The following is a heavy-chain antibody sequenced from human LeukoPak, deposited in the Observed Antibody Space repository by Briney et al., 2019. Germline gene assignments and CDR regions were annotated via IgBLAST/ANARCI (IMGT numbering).Heavy chain of an antibody. CDR3: ARAPTDYYYDSSGYHTDY. D-gene: IGHD3-22*01. V-gene: IGHV3-48*01. CDR1: GFTFSSYS. J-gene: IGHJ4*02. CDR2: ISSSSSTI. Sequence: GGSLRLSCAASGFTFSSYSMNWVRQAPGKGLEWVSYISSSSSTIYYADSVKGRFTISRDNAKNSLYLQMNSLRAEDTAVYYCARAPTDYYYDSSGYHTDYWGQGTLVTVSS.